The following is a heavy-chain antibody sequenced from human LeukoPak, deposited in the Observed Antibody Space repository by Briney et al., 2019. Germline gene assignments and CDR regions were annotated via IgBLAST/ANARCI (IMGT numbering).Heavy chain of an antibody. J-gene: IGHJ4*02. D-gene: IGHD3-10*01. CDR1: GFTFSSYW. CDR3: ARVNWGDYGSGSYWGYFDY. Sequence: GGSLRLSCAASGFTFSSYWMHWVRQAPGKGLVWVSRINSDGSSTSYADSVKGRFTISRDNAKNTLYLQMNSLRAEDTAVYYCARVNWGDYGSGSYWGYFDYWGQGTLVTVSS. V-gene: IGHV3-74*01. CDR2: INSDGSST.